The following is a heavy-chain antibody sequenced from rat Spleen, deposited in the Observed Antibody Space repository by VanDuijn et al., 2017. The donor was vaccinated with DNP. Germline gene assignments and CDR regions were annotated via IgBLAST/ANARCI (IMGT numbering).Heavy chain of an antibody. D-gene: IGHD1-7*01. V-gene: IGHV5-46*01. J-gene: IGHJ2*01. Sequence: EVQLVESGGGLVQPGRSMKLSCAASGFTFSSFPMAWVRQAPTKGLEWVATISTSGGSTYYRDSVKGRFTISRDNAKSTLYLQMNSLRSEETATYYCTREGPYYGSTRGYFDYWGQGVMVTVSS. CDR3: TREGPYYGSTRGYFDY. CDR1: GFTFSSFP. CDR2: ISTSGGST.